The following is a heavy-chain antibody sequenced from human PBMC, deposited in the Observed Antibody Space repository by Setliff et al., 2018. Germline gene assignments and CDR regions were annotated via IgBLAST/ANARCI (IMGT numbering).Heavy chain of an antibody. CDR3: ARVRNTQNGFFDY. V-gene: IGHV4-38-2*02. CDR1: GYSISSGYY. Sequence: SETLSLTCTVSGYSISSGYYWGWIRQPPGKGLEWIGNLYHSGSVYYNPSLKSRVTISVDTSKNQFSLKVTSVTAADTAVYYCARVRNTQNGFFDYWSQGTLVTVSS. CDR2: LYHSGSV. D-gene: IGHD1-1*01. J-gene: IGHJ4*02.